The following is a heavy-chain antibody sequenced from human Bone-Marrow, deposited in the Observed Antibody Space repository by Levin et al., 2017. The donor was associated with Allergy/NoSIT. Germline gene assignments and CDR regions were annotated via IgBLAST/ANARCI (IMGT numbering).Heavy chain of an antibody. Sequence: ETLSLTCAASGFTFSGYWMSWVRQAPGKGLEWVANIKEDGSQKYYVDSVEGRFTISRDNAKNSLFLQMDSLGADDTAVYYCAKWDYSSGWYYFDYWGQGTLVTVSS. CDR2: IKEDGSQK. CDR3: AKWDYSSGWYYFDY. V-gene: IGHV3-7*01. D-gene: IGHD6-19*01. J-gene: IGHJ4*02. CDR1: GFTFSGYW.